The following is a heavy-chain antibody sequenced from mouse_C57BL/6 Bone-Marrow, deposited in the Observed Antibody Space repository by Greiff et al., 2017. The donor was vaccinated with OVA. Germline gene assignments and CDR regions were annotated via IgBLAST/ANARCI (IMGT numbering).Heavy chain of an antibody. J-gene: IGHJ2*01. D-gene: IGHD4-1*02. CDR1: GYTFTSYW. Sequence: PLPHSWSYLSPPVASVPLSCQASGYTFTSYWMHWVKQRPGQGLEWIGYINPSSGYTKYNQKFKDKATLTADKSSSTAYMQLSSLTYEDSAGYYCARPTWGYWGQGTTLTVSS. CDR3: ARPTWGY. V-gene: IGHV1-7*01. CDR2: INPSSGYT.